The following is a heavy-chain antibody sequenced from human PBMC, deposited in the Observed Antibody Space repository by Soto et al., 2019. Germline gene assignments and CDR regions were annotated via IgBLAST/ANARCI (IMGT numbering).Heavy chain of an antibody. CDR3: ASGKPAAMSVSDWFDP. V-gene: IGHV4-30-4*01. Sequence: SETLSLTCPVSDCTIRGGDYYWSWIRQPPGKGLEWIGYIYYSGSTYYNPSLKSRVTISVDTSKNQFSLKLSSVTAADTAVYYCASGKPAAMSVSDWFDPWGQGTLVTVSS. CDR2: IYYSGST. D-gene: IGHD2-2*01. J-gene: IGHJ5*02. CDR1: DCTIRGGDYY.